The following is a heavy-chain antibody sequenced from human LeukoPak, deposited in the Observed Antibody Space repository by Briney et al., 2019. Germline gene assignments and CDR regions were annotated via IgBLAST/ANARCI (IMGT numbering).Heavy chain of an antibody. Sequence: GGSLRLSCTVSGFTVSSNSMSWVRQAPGKGLEWVSFYSDNTHYSDSVKGRFTISRDNSKNSLYLQMNSLRAEDTAVHYCARRAGAYSHPYDYWGQGTLVTVSS. D-gene: IGHD4/OR15-4a*01. CDR1: GFTVSSNS. CDR3: ARRAGAYSHPYDY. V-gene: IGHV3-53*01. J-gene: IGHJ4*02. CDR2: YSDNT.